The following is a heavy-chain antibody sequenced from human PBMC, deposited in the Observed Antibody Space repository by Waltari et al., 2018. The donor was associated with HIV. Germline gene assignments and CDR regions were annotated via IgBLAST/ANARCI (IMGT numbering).Heavy chain of an antibody. D-gene: IGHD3-22*01. J-gene: IGHJ4*02. CDR3: ARRQYYYDSSGYYPFDY. Sequence: QLQLQESGPGLVKPSATLSLTCTVSGGSISSSSYSWGWIRQPPGKGLEWIGSIYYSGSSYYNPSLKSRVTISVDTSKNQFSLKLSSVTAADTAVYYCARRQYYYDSSGYYPFDYWGQGILVTVSS. CDR1: GGSISSSSYS. V-gene: IGHV4-39*07. CDR2: IYYSGSS.